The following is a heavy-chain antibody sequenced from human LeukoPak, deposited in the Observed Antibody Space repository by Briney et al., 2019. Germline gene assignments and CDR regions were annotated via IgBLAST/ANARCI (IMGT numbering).Heavy chain of an antibody. CDR3: ARVVAGYDSSGYAYYYYYYYMDV. Sequence: SETLSLTCTVSGGSISSYYWSWIRQPPGKGLEWIAYIYYSGSTNYNPSLKSRVTISVDTSKNQFSLKLSSVTAADTAVYYCARVVAGYDSSGYAYYYYYYYMDVWGKGTTVTVSS. D-gene: IGHD3-22*01. J-gene: IGHJ6*03. CDR2: IYYSGST. V-gene: IGHV4-59*01. CDR1: GGSISSYY.